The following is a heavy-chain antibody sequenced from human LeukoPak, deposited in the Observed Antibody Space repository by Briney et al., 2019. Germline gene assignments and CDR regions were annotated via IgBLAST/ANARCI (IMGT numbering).Heavy chain of an antibody. Sequence: GGSLRLSCAASGFTFSSYSMNWVRQAPGKGLEWVGRIKSKTDGGTTDYAAPVKGRFTISRDDSKNTLYLQMNSLKTEDTAVYYCTTQELRFIGVVWGLFDYWGQGTLVTVSS. J-gene: IGHJ4*02. CDR3: TTQELRFIGVVWGLFDY. CDR1: GFTFSSYS. V-gene: IGHV3-15*01. CDR2: IKSKTDGGTT. D-gene: IGHD3-3*01.